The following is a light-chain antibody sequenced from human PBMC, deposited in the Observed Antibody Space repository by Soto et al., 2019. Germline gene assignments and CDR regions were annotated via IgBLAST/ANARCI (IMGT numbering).Light chain of an antibody. CDR2: DAS. V-gene: IGKV1-5*01. CDR1: QSISSW. J-gene: IGKJ1*01. Sequence: DIQMTQSPSTLSASVGDRVTITCRARQSISSWLAWYQQKPGKAPKLLIYDASSLESGDPSRFSGSGSGTEFTLTISSLQPDDFATYYCQQYNSYPWTFGQGTKVEIK. CDR3: QQYNSYPWT.